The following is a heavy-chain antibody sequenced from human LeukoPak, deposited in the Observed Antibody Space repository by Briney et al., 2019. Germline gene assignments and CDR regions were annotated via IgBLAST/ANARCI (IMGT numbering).Heavy chain of an antibody. CDR2: IIPIFGTA. CDR3: AREVSPQKLRYSGGGWFDP. V-gene: IGHV1-69*01. Sequence: ASVKVSCKASGGTFSSYAISWVRQAPGQGLEWMGVIIPIFGTANYAQKFQGRVTITADESTSTAYMELSSLRSEDTAVYYCAREVSPQKLRYSGGGWFDPWGQGTLVTVSS. D-gene: IGHD3-9*01. CDR1: GGTFSSYA. J-gene: IGHJ5*02.